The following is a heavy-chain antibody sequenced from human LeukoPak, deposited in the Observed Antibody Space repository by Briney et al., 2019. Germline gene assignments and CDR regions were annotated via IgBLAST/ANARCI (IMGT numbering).Heavy chain of an antibody. CDR1: GGSISSYY. V-gene: IGHV4-59*01. J-gene: IGHJ4*02. Sequence: SETLSLTCTVSGGSISSYYWSWIRQPPGKGLEWIGYIYYSGSTNYNPSLKSRVTISVDTSKNQFSLKLSSVTAADTAVYYCARTRGGYEIDYWGQGTLVTVSS. CDR3: ARTRGGYEIDY. CDR2: IYYSGST. D-gene: IGHD1-26*01.